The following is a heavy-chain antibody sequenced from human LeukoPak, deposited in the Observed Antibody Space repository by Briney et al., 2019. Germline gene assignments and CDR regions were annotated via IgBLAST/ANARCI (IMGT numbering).Heavy chain of an antibody. CDR1: GGTFSSYA. CDR3: ATEPDCSGGSCYSRYFDL. D-gene: IGHD2-15*01. V-gene: IGHV1-69*05. CDR2: IIPIFGTA. J-gene: IGHJ2*01. Sequence: SVKVSCKASGGTFSSYATSWVRQAPGQGLEWMGRIIPIFGTANYAQKFQGRVTITTDESTSTAYMELSSLRSEDTAVYYCATEPDCSGGSCYSRYFDLWGRGTLVTVSS.